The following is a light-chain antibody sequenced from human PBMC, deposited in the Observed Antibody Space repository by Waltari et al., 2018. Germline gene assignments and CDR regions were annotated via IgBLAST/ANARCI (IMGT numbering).Light chain of an antibody. Sequence: DIQMTQSPSSVSASVGDRVTITCRASQGISNWLAWYQQKPGKAPNLLIYAASSLRSGVPSRFSGSGSGTDFTLTISSLQPEDLANYYCQQANSFPRTFVQGTKVEIK. CDR2: AAS. CDR1: QGISNW. CDR3: QQANSFPRT. J-gene: IGKJ1*01. V-gene: IGKV1-12*01.